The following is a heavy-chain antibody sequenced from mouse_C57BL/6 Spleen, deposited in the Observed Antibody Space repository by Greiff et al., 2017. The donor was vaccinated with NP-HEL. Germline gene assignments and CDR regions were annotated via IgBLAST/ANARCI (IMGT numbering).Heavy chain of an antibody. D-gene: IGHD1-1*01. V-gene: IGHV1-55*01. Sequence: QVQLQQPGAELVKPGASVKMSCKASGYTFTSYWITWVKQRPGQGLEWIGDIYPGSGSTNYNEKLKSKATLTVDTSSSTAYMQLSSLTSEDSAVYYCARWPLYYYGSSYFDYWGQGTTLTVSS. CDR3: ARWPLYYYGSSYFDY. CDR2: IYPGSGST. CDR1: GYTFTSYW. J-gene: IGHJ2*01.